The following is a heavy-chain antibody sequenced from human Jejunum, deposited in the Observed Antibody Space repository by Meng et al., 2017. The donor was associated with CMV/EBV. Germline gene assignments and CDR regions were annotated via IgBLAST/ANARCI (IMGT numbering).Heavy chain of an antibody. D-gene: IGHD4/OR15-4a*01. CDR3: FPIVLIGASPE. V-gene: IGHV3-23*01. J-gene: IGHJ4*02. CDR1: GCTFSTHA. CDR2: ISESGGST. Sequence: SCAGSGCTFSTHAMTWVRQASGKGLEWVSGISESGGSTYYADSVKGRFSISRDNSKNTLYLQMNSLRAEDTAVYYCFPIVLIGASPEWGQGTLVTVSS.